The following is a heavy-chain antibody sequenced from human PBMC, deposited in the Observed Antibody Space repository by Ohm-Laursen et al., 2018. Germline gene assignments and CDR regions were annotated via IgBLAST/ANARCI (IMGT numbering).Heavy chain of an antibody. CDR3: ARDRYFDTRIPPENYYFDL. CDR1: GVSMTQYY. CDR2: IYYGGST. D-gene: IGHD3-9*01. V-gene: IGHV4-59*01. Sequence: SDTLSLTCTVSGVSMTQYYWSWIRQSPGKGLEWIGYIYYGGSTLYNPSLQDRVTISLDMANNQFSLKLTSVTPADTARYFCARDRYFDTRIPPENYYFDLWGRGTLVAVSS. J-gene: IGHJ2*01.